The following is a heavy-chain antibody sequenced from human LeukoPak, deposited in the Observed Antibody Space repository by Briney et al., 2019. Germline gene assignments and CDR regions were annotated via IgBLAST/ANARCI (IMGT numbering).Heavy chain of an antibody. D-gene: IGHD2-8*01. CDR3: ARDRGEMVYALGTRYYYMDV. V-gene: IGHV3-11*01. CDR2: ISSSGSTI. J-gene: IGHJ6*03. CDR1: GFTFSDYY. Sequence: PGGSLRLSCAASGFTFSDYYMSWIRQAPGKGLEWASYISSSGSTIYYADSVKGRFTISRDNAKNSLYLQMNSLRAEDTAVYYCARDRGEMVYALGTRYYYMDVWGKGTTVTVSS.